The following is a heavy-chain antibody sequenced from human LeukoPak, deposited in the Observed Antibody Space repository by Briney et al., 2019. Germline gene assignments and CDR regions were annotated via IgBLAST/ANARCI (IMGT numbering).Heavy chain of an antibody. Sequence: GGSLRLSCAASGFTFSSYSMNWVRQAPGKGLEWVSSISSSSSYIYYADSVKGRFTISGDNAKNSLYLQMNSLRAEDTAVYYCASCSGGSCYSGRIDYWGQGTLVTVSS. D-gene: IGHD2-15*01. CDR2: ISSSSSYI. CDR1: GFTFSSYS. V-gene: IGHV3-21*01. J-gene: IGHJ4*02. CDR3: ASCSGGSCYSGRIDY.